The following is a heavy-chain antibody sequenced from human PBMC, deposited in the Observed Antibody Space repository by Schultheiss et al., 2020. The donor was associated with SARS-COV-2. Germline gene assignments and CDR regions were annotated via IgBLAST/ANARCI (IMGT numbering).Heavy chain of an antibody. D-gene: IGHD3-22*01. Sequence: GGSLRLSCAASGFTFSSYSTNWVRQAPGKGLEWVSSISSSSSYIYYADSVKGRFTISRDNAKNSLYLQMNSLRAEDTAVYYCARIYYYDSSGYYYEPAWYFDLWGRGTLVTVSS. CDR2: ISSSSSYI. CDR1: GFTFSSYS. V-gene: IGHV3-21*01. CDR3: ARIYYYDSSGYYYEPAWYFDL. J-gene: IGHJ2*01.